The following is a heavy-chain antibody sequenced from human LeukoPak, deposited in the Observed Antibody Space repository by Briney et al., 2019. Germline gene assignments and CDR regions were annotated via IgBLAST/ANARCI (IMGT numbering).Heavy chain of an antibody. Sequence: SETLSLTCTVSGGSISTSNYYWGWIRQPPGKGLEWIGNIFYSGSTYYSPSVKSRVTISVDTSKNQFSLKLSSVTAADTAVYYCVIHFSYGGKRPIDYWGQGTLVTVSS. CDR2: IFYSGST. D-gene: IGHD4-23*01. CDR3: VIHFSYGGKRPIDY. V-gene: IGHV4-39*07. J-gene: IGHJ4*02. CDR1: GGSISTSNYY.